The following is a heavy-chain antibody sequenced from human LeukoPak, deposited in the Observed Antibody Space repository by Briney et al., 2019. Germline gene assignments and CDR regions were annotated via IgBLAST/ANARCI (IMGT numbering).Heavy chain of an antibody. CDR1: GFTFNSIL. D-gene: IGHD4-23*01. CDR2: IWYDGSNK. J-gene: IGHJ3*02. Sequence: GGSLTLFSAASGFTFNSILLHWVRQAPGKGLEWVAVIWYDGSNKYYADSVKGRFTISRDNSKNTLYLQMNSLRAEDTAVYYCARDRTTVVSPTAFDIWGQETMVTVSS. V-gene: IGHV3-33*01. CDR3: ARDRTTVVSPTAFDI.